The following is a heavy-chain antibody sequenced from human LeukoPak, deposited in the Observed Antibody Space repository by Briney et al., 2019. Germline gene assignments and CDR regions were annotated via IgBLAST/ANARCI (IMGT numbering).Heavy chain of an antibody. V-gene: IGHV3-48*01. CDR1: GFTFSSYS. CDR2: ISSSSTI. J-gene: IGHJ3*02. Sequence: AGGSLRLSCAASGFTFSSYSMNWVRQAPGKGLEWVSYISSSSTIYYADSVKGRFTISRDNAKNSLYLQMNSLRAEDTAVYYCARDTDSSGYYSDAFDIWGQGTMVTVSS. CDR3: ARDTDSSGYYSDAFDI. D-gene: IGHD3-22*01.